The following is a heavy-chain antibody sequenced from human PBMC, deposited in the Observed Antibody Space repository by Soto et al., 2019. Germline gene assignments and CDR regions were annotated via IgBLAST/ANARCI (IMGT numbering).Heavy chain of an antibody. V-gene: IGHV4-34*01. Sequence: QVQLQQWGAGLLKPSETLSLTCAVYGGSFSGYYWSWIRQPPGKGLEWIGEINHSGSTNYNPSRKSRVTISVATSKNQFSLKLSSVTAADTAVYYCARVSTYATSGYYPLWGQGTLVTVSS. J-gene: IGHJ4*02. D-gene: IGHD3-22*01. CDR1: GGSFSGYY. CDR3: ARVSTYATSGYYPL. CDR2: INHSGST.